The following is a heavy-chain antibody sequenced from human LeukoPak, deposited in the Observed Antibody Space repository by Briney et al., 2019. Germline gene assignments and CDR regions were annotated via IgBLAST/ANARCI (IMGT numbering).Heavy chain of an antibody. J-gene: IGHJ4*02. CDR3: ARSSGYSYGYDY. CDR2: INAGNGNT. D-gene: IGHD5-18*01. V-gene: IGHV1-3*01. CDR1: GYTFTSYA. Sequence: ASVKVSCKASGYTFTSYAMHWVRQAPGQRLEWIGWINAGNGNTKYSQKFQGRVTITSDTSASTAYMELSSLKSEDTAVYYCARSSGYSYGYDYWGQGTLVTVSS.